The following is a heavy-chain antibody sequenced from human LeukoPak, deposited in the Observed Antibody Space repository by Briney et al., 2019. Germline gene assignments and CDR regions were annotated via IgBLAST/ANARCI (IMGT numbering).Heavy chain of an antibody. D-gene: IGHD3-10*01. CDR1: VFSVSSLA. Sequence: SRCPACAASVFSVSSLAMHWARNTPKKRLEYVSAISSNGGSTYYADSVRGRFTISRDNSKNTLYLQMGSLRAEDMAVYYCARDEDGSGSLGYWGQGTLVTVSS. J-gene: IGHJ4*02. CDR2: ISSNGGST. V-gene: IGHV3-64*02. CDR3: ARDEDGSGSLGY.